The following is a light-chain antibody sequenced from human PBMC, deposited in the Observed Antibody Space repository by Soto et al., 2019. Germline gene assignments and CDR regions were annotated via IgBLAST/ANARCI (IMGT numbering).Light chain of an antibody. CDR3: QQRSNWPIT. CDR2: DAS. J-gene: IGKJ5*01. CDR1: QSVSSY. V-gene: IGKV3-11*01. Sequence: EIVLIQSPATLSLSPGERATLSCRASQSVSSYLAWYQQKPGQAPRLLIYDASNRATGIPVRFSGSGSGTDFTLTISSLEPADFAVYYCQQRSNWPITFGQGTRLEIK.